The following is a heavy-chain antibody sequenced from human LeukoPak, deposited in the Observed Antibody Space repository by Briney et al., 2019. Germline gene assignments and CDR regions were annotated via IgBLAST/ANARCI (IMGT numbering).Heavy chain of an antibody. D-gene: IGHD4-17*01. CDR3: ARTTPDYGDYTGDY. J-gene: IGHJ4*02. Sequence: ASVKVSCKASGGTFSSYAISWVRQAPGQGLEWMGWISAYNGNTNYAQKLQGRVTMTTDTSTSTAYMELRSLRSDDTAVYYCARTTPDYGDYTGDYWGQGTLVTVSS. CDR1: GGTFSSYA. V-gene: IGHV1-18*01. CDR2: ISAYNGNT.